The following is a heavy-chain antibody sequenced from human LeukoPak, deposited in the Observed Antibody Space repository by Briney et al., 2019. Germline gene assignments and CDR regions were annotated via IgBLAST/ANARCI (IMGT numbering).Heavy chain of an antibody. V-gene: IGHV1-24*01. CDR3: APSLLRYFGRPFDY. Sequence: GASVKVSCKVSGYTLTELSMHWVRQVPGKGLEWMGGFDPEDGETIYAQKFQGRVAMTEDTSTDTAYMELSSLRSEDTAVYYCAPSLLRYFGRPFDYWGQGTLVTVSS. D-gene: IGHD3-9*01. J-gene: IGHJ4*02. CDR1: GYTLTELS. CDR2: FDPEDGET.